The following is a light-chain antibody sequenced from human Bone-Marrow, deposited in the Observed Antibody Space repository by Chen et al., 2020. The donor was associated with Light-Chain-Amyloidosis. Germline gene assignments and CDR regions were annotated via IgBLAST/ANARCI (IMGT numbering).Light chain of an antibody. CDR1: SSDVGGYNY. CDR3: SSFTSRSTRV. V-gene: IGLV2-14*01. J-gene: IGLJ3*02. Sequence: QSALTQPASVSGSPGQSITISCTGPSSDVGGYNYVSWYQHHPGEAPKLMIYEVSNRPSGVSNRFSGSKSGNTASLTISGLQAEDEADYYCSSFTSRSTRVFGGGTKLTVL. CDR2: EVS.